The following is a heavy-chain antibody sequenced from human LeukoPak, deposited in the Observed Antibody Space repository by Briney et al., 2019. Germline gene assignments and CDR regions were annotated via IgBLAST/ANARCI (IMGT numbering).Heavy chain of an antibody. V-gene: IGHV3-53*01. CDR1: GFTVSSSY. CDR3: ARLSWNDGADAFDI. Sequence: GGSLRLSCAASGFTVSSSYMSWVRQAPGKGLEWVSVIYTGGSTYYADSVKGRFTISRDNSKNTVYFQMNSLRVDDTAVYYCARLSWNDGADAFDIWGQGTMVTVSS. CDR2: IYTGGST. D-gene: IGHD1-1*01. J-gene: IGHJ3*02.